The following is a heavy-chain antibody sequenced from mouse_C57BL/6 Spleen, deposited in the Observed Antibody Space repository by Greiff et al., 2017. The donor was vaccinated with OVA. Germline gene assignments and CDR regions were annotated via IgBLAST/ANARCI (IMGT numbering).Heavy chain of an antibody. CDR1: GYSFTGYY. J-gene: IGHJ2*01. CDR2: INPSTGGT. Sequence: VQLQQSGPELVKPGASVKISCKASGYSFTGYYMNWVKQSPEKSLEWIGEINPSTGGTTYNQKFKAKATLTGDKSYSTAYMQLKSLTSEVSAVYYCARFDFLGYWGQGTTLTVSS. V-gene: IGHV1-42*01. D-gene: IGHD2-4*01. CDR3: ARFDFLGY.